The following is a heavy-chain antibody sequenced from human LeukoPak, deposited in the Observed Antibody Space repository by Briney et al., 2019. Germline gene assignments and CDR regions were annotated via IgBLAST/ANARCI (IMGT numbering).Heavy chain of an antibody. J-gene: IGHJ4*02. V-gene: IGHV1-69*13. D-gene: IGHD3-10*01. CDR2: IIPIFGTA. Sequence: SVKVSYMASGYTFTNYYMHWVRQAPGQALEWMGGIIPIFGTANYLQKFQGRVTITADESTSTACMELSSLRSEDTAVYYCAREVRGVPMDYWGRGTLVTVCS. CDR1: GYTFTNYY. CDR3: AREVRGVPMDY.